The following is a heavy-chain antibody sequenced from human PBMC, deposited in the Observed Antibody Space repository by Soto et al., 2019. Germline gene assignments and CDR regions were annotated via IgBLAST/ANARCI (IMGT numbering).Heavy chain of an antibody. J-gene: IGHJ5*02. D-gene: IGHD2-2*01. CDR2: INHSGST. V-gene: IGHV4-34*01. CDR1: GGSFSGYY. CDR3: ARGPPEYCNSTSCYFRGWFDP. Sequence: LSETLSLTCAVYGGSFSGYYWSWIRQPPGKGLEWIGEINHSGSTNYNPSLKSRVTISVGTSKNQFSLKLSSVTAADTAVYYCARGPPEYCNSTSCYFRGWFDPWGQGTLVTVSS.